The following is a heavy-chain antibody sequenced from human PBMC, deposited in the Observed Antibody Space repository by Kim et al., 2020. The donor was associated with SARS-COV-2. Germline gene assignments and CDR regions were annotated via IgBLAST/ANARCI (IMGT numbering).Heavy chain of an antibody. V-gene: IGHV1-3*01. J-gene: IGHJ3*02. Sequence: SQKFQGRVTITRDTSASTAYMELSSLRSEDTDVYYCARRVVVAAEDAFDIWGQGTMVTVSS. D-gene: IGHD2-15*01. CDR3: ARRVVVAAEDAFDI.